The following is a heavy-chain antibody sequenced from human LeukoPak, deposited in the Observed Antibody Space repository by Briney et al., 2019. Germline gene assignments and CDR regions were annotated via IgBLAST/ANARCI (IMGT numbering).Heavy chain of an antibody. CDR1: GFTFSSYA. V-gene: IGHV3-30-3*02. J-gene: IGHJ5*02. CDR2: ISYDGSNK. D-gene: IGHD5-18*01. CDR3: AKPQQPYNWFDP. Sequence: PGRSLRLSCAASGFTFSSYAMHWVRQAPGKGLEWVAVISYDGSNKYYADSVKGRFTISRDNSKNTLYLQMNSLRAEDTAVYYCAKPQQPYNWFDPWGQGTLVTVSS.